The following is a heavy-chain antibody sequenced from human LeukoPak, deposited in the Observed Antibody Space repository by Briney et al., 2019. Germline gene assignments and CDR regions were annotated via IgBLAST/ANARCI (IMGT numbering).Heavy chain of an antibody. Sequence: GASVKVSCKASGYTFTGYYMHWVRQAPGQGLELMGWINPNSGGTNYAQKFQGRVTMTRDTSISTAYMEVSRLRSDDTAVYYCARDYYDSSGYSRLDPWGQGTLVTVSS. CDR2: INPNSGGT. V-gene: IGHV1-2*02. D-gene: IGHD3-22*01. CDR1: GYTFTGYY. CDR3: ARDYYDSSGYSRLDP. J-gene: IGHJ5*02.